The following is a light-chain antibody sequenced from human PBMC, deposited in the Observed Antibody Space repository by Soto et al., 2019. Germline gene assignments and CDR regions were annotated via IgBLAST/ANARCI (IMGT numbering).Light chain of an antibody. CDR2: DVT. J-gene: IGLJ1*01. V-gene: IGLV2-11*01. CDR3: CSYAGTYTNYV. CDR1: SSDVGGYDY. Sequence: QSALTQPHSVSGSPGQSVTISCSGTSSDVGGYDYVSWYQQHPGKAPKLVIYDVTKWPSGVPDRFSGSKSGNTASLTISGLQAEDEADYYCCSYAGTYTNYVFGTGTKVTVL.